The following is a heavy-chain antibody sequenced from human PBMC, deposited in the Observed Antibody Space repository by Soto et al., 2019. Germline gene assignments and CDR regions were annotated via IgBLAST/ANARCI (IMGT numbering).Heavy chain of an antibody. CDR2: TAYTGNT. CDR1: GGSITSYH. Sequence: PSETLSLTCVVSGGSITSYHWSWIRQFPGKGLEWIAYTAYTGNTNYNPSLKSRVTISMDTSKNQLSLKLTSMTASDTAVYYCATDHRLETGRGGYYYYAMDVWGQGTSVTVSS. D-gene: IGHD3-10*01. CDR3: ATDHRLETGRGGYYYYAMDV. V-gene: IGHV4-59*01. J-gene: IGHJ6*02.